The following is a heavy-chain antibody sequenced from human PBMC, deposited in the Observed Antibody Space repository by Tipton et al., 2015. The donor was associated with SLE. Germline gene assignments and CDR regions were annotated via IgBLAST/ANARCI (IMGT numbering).Heavy chain of an antibody. J-gene: IGHJ3*02. D-gene: IGHD3-10*01. CDR3: ARVFGAYGSGSYYDLDSYAFDI. CDR2: IYYSGST. V-gene: IGHV4-59*01. CDR1: GGSFSGYY. Sequence: TLSLTCAVYGGSFSGYYWSWIRQPPGKGLEWIGYIYYSGSTNYNPSLKSRVTISVDTSKNRFSLKLSSVTAADTAVYYCARVFGAYGSGSYYDLDSYAFDIWGQGTMVTVSS.